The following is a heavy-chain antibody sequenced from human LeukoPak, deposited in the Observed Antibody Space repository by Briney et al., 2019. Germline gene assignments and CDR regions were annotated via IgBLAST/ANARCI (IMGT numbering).Heavy chain of an antibody. CDR3: ARGWARGYNYHLYYYYYMDV. CDR1: GFTFSSYW. CDR2: ISSSSSYI. D-gene: IGHD5-24*01. V-gene: IGHV3-21*01. J-gene: IGHJ6*03. Sequence: PGGSLRLSCAASGFTFSSYWMSWVRQAPGKGLEWVSSISSSSSYIYYADSVKGRFTISRDNAKNSLYLQMNSLRAEDTAVYYCARGWARGYNYHLYYYYYMDVWGKGTTVTVSS.